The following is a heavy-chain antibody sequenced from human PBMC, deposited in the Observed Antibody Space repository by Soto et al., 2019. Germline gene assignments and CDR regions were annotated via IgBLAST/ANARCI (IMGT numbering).Heavy chain of an antibody. CDR3: ARDHHYYYDSSGYCDY. V-gene: IGHV3-30-3*01. CDR1: GFTFSSYA. J-gene: IGHJ4*02. CDR2: ISYDGSNK. Sequence: LRLSCAASGFTFSSYAMHWVRQAPGKGLEWVAVISYDGSNKYYADSVKGRFTISRDNSKNTLYLQMNSLRAEDTAVYYCARDHHYYYDSSGYCDYWGQGTLVTVSS. D-gene: IGHD3-22*01.